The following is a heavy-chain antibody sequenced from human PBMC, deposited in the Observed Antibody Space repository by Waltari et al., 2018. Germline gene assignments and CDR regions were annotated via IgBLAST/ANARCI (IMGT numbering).Heavy chain of an antibody. CDR2: ITPIFGTP. CDR3: AREGIVTQGVSYFEY. V-gene: IGHV1-69*13. D-gene: IGHD3-10*01. CDR1: GGTFNTYV. Sequence: QVQLVQSGAEVKTPGSSVKVSCKASGGTFNTYVLSGVRQAPGQGLEWMGGITPIFGTPTYSPKFQGRLTITADESTTTAYMELASLRSEDTAVYYCAREGIVTQGVSYFEYWGQGTLVTVSS. J-gene: IGHJ4*02.